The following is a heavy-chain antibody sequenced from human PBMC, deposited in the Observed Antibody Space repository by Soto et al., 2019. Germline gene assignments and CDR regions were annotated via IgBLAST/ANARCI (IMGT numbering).Heavy chain of an antibody. Sequence: GSGPTVVNPTQTLTLTCTFSGFSLSTSGVGVGWIRQPPGKALEWLALIYWDDDKRYSPSLKSRLTITKDTSKNQVVLTMTNMDPVDTATYYCAHTRRPGCSGGSCYGLYMDVWGKGTTVTVSS. CDR1: GFSLSTSGVG. D-gene: IGHD2-15*01. J-gene: IGHJ6*03. CDR2: IYWDDDK. CDR3: AHTRRPGCSGGSCYGLYMDV. V-gene: IGHV2-5*02.